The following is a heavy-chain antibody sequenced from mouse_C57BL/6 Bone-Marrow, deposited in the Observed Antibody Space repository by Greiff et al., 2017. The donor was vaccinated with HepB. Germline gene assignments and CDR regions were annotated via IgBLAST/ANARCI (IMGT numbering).Heavy chain of an antibody. Sequence: VQLQQSVAELVRPGASVKLSCTASGFNIKTTYMHWVKQRPEQGLEWIGRIDPANGNTKYAPKFQGKATITADTSSNTAHLQLSSLTSEDTAIYYCSLYVFYYAMDYWGQGTSVTVSA. D-gene: IGHD1-1*01. CDR3: SLYVFYYAMDY. CDR1: GFNIKTTY. J-gene: IGHJ4*01. V-gene: IGHV14-3*01. CDR2: IDPANGNT.